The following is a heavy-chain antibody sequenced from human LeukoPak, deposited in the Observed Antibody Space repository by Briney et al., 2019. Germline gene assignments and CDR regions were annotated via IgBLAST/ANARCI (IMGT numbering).Heavy chain of an antibody. CDR2: IYWNDDK. CDR1: GFSFSTTGVG. CDR3: VHGLLGSGDFEY. V-gene: IGHV2-5*01. J-gene: IGHJ4*02. D-gene: IGHD3-10*01. Sequence: ASGPTLVKPTQTLTLACTFSGFSFSTTGVGVGWIRQPPGQPLEWPAVIYWNDDKRYSPSLKTRLTITKDTSKNQVVLTLTNMNPVDTATYYCVHGLLGSGDFEYWGQGNLVTVSS.